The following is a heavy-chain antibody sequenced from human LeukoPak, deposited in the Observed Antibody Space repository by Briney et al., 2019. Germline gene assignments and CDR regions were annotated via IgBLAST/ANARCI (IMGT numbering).Heavy chain of an antibody. V-gene: IGHV3-49*04. Sequence: PGGALRLSCTASGFTFVDYAMSWVRQAPGKGLEGVGFIRSKAYGWTTEYAACVRGIFTISRNDSKSLANLKMKSLKTAATAVSYCSYDFWCGSYPSLDYWGQGTLVTVSS. CDR3: SYDFWCGSYPSLDY. CDR2: IRSKAYGWTT. CDR1: GFTFVDYA. D-gene: IGHD3-3*01. J-gene: IGHJ4*02.